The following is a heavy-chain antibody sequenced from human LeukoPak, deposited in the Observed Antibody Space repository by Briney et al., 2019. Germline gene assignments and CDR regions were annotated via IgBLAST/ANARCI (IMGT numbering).Heavy chain of an antibody. CDR2: IIPIFGTA. Sequence: GASVKVSCKASGYTFTSYAISWVRQAPGQGLEWMGGIIPIFGTANYAQKFQGRVTITADESTSTAYMELSSLRSEDTAVYYCAKGATAVAGLNKPQKYYYYGMDVWGQGTTVTVSS. CDR1: GYTFTSYA. V-gene: IGHV1-69*13. J-gene: IGHJ6*02. CDR3: AKGATAVAGLNKPQKYYYYGMDV. D-gene: IGHD6-19*01.